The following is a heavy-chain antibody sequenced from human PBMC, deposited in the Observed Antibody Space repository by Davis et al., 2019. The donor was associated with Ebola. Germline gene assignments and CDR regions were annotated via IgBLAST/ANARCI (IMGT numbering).Heavy chain of an antibody. J-gene: IGHJ4*02. CDR2: ISYDGSNK. Sequence: PGESLKISCAASGFTFSSYAMHWVRQAPGKGLEWVAVISYDGSNKYYADSVKGRFTISRDNSKNTLYLQMNSLRAEDTAVYYCTKGGLRYDILTGPFDYWGQGTLVTVSS. CDR3: TKGGLRYDILTGPFDY. D-gene: IGHD3-9*01. CDR1: GFTFSSYA. V-gene: IGHV3-30*04.